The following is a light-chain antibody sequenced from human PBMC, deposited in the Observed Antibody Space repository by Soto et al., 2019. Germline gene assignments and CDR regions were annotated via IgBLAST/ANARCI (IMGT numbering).Light chain of an antibody. J-gene: IGKJ5*01. V-gene: IGKV3D-20*02. Sequence: DIVLTQSPGTLSLSPGDRATLSCRASQSVSTSYLAWYQQKPGQAPRLLIYGASSRATDIPDRFSGSGSGTDFTLTISSLEPEDFAVYYCQQRSNWPPITFGQGTRLEIK. CDR1: QSVSTSY. CDR3: QQRSNWPPIT. CDR2: GAS.